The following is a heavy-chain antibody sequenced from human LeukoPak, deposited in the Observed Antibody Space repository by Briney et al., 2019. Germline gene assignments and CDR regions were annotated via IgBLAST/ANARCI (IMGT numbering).Heavy chain of an antibody. V-gene: IGHV1-69*04. CDR1: GGTFISYA. CDR3: ARADYGSGSYSNPFDP. J-gene: IGHJ5*02. CDR2: IIPILGIA. Sequence: SVRVSCKASGGTFISYAISWVRQAPGQGLEWMGRIIPILGIANYAQKFQGRVTITADKSTSTAYMELSSLRSEDTAVYYCARADYGSGSYSNPFDPWGQGTLVTVSS. D-gene: IGHD3-10*01.